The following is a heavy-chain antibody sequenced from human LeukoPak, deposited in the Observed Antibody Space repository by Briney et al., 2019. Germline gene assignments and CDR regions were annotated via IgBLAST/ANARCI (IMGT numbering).Heavy chain of an antibody. Sequence: SETLSLTCTVSGVSISSYYWSWIRQPAGKGLEWIGRIYTSGSTNYNPSLKSRVTISVDKSKNQFSLKLSSVTAADTAVYYCASIAVAGGWAFDIWGQGTMVTVSS. V-gene: IGHV4-4*07. CDR1: GVSISSYY. D-gene: IGHD6-19*01. CDR3: ASIAVAGGWAFDI. J-gene: IGHJ3*02. CDR2: IYTSGST.